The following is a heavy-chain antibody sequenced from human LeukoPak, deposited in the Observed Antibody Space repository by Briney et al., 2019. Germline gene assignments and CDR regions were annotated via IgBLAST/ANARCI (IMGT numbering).Heavy chain of an antibody. CDR1: GGSISSGGYY. CDR3: ARGMTSPQYCSGGSCYSISDYDWFDP. J-gene: IGHJ5*02. Sequence: PSETLSLTCTVSGGSISSGGYYWSWIRQHPGKGLEWIGYIYYSGSTYYNPSLKSRVTISVDTSKNQFSLKLSSVTAADTAVYYCARGMTSPQYCSGGSCYSISDYDWFDPWGQGTLVTVSS. V-gene: IGHV4-31*03. D-gene: IGHD2-15*01. CDR2: IYYSGST.